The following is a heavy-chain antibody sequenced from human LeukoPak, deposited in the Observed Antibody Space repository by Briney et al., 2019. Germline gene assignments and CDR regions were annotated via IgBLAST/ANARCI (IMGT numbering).Heavy chain of an antibody. CDR3: AKDGGLWVSAHWGDS. CDR2: ITTSDGNT. Sequence: GGSLRLSCEASGFTFSSYTMSWVRQAPGKGLEWVSTITTSDGNTYYVDSVKGRFTVSRDNSKNTLFLQMNSLRAEDTAVYYCAKDGGLWVSAHWGDSWGRGTLVTVSS. D-gene: IGHD7-27*01. CDR1: GFTFSSYT. V-gene: IGHV3-23*01. J-gene: IGHJ4*02.